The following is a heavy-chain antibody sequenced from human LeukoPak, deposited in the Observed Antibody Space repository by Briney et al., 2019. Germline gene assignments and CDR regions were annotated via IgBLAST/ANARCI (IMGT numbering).Heavy chain of an antibody. V-gene: IGHV3-23*01. Sequence: GGSLRLSCAASGFTFSSYAMSWVRQAPGKGLEWVSAISGSGGSTYYADSVEGRFTISRDNSKNTLYLQMNSLRAEDTAVYYCAKDPYYYYDSSGYYTYWGQGTLVTVSS. CDR3: AKDPYYYYDSSGYYTY. D-gene: IGHD3-22*01. J-gene: IGHJ4*02. CDR2: ISGSGGST. CDR1: GFTFSSYA.